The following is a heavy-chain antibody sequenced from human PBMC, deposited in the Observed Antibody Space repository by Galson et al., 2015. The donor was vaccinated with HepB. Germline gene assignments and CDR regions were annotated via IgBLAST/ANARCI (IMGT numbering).Heavy chain of an antibody. CDR3: ARVHSSGYEDY. CDR2: ISYDGSNK. Sequence: SLRLSCAASGFTFSSYAMHWVRQAPGKGLEWVAVISYDGSNKYYADSVKGRFTISRDNSKNTLYLQMNSLRAEDTAVYYCARVHSSGYEDYWGQGTLVTVSS. J-gene: IGHJ4*02. V-gene: IGHV3-30*04. CDR1: GFTFSSYA. D-gene: IGHD3-22*01.